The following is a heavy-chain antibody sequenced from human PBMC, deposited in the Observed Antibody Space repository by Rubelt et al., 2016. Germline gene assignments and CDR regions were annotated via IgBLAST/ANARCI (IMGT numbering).Heavy chain of an antibody. D-gene: IGHD6-6*01. CDR3: AGVESSIASRSDF. Sequence: GGSLRLSCAAPGFALPNFGMSWVRRAAGTGLEWVSYIRFTITSGYYADSVKGRFTVSRDIAKNPLYLQMNSLRAEDTAVYYCAGVESSIASRSDFWGRGTLVTVSS. J-gene: IGHJ4*02. V-gene: IGHV3-48*01. CDR1: GFALPNFG. CDR2: IRFTITSG.